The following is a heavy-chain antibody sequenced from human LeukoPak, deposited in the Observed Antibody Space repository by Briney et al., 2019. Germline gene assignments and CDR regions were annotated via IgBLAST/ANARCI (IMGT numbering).Heavy chain of an antibody. J-gene: IGHJ4*02. CDR2: INGLNGGT. Sequence: GGSLRLSCAASGFTFSSYGMSWVRQAPGKGLEWVSSINGLNGGTYYADSVKGRFTISRDNSKNTLYLQMNSLRAEDTAVYYCAKTGDYVWGSYNYFDYWGQGTLVTVSS. V-gene: IGHV3-23*01. D-gene: IGHD3-16*01. CDR1: GFTFSSYG. CDR3: AKTGDYVWGSYNYFDY.